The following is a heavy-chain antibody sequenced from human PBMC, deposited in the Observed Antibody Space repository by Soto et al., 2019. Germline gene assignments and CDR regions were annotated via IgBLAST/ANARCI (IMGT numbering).Heavy chain of an antibody. V-gene: IGHV4-31*03. CDR3: ARDLRGRGSGRFGP. J-gene: IGHJ5*02. Sequence: QAQLQESGPGLVKPSQTLSLTCTVSGVSITSGGYYWTWIRQHPGKGLEWIGYIYYSGVTYYNPSLKSRVTISVDTSKNQFSLKLSSVTAADTAMYYCARDLRGRGSGRFGPWGQGTLVTVSS. D-gene: IGHD3-10*01. CDR1: GVSITSGGYY. CDR2: IYYSGVT.